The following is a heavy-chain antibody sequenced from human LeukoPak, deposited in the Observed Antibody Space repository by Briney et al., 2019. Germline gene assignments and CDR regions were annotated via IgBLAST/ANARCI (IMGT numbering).Heavy chain of an antibody. Sequence: SQTLSLTCTVSGGSISSGSYYWSWIRQPAGKGLEWIGRIYTSCSTKYNPSLKGRVTISIDTSKNHFSLTLNSATAPDTAVYERATGVTVTTWDPWFDAWGQGTLVTVPS. CDR1: GGSISSGSYY. V-gene: IGHV4-61*02. D-gene: IGHD1-20*01. CDR2: IYTSCST. CDR3: ATGVTVTTWDPWFDA. J-gene: IGHJ5*01.